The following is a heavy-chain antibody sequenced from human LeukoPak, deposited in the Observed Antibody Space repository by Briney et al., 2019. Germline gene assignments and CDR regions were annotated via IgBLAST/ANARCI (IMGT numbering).Heavy chain of an antibody. CDR2: ISSSGSTK. CDR3: ARDFLTGYFDY. D-gene: IGHD3-9*01. V-gene: IGHV3-48*02. J-gene: IGHJ4*02. CDR1: GFTFSTYN. Sequence: GWSLRLSCAASGFTFSTYNMNWVRQAPGKGLEWVSYISSSGSTKYYADSVKGRFTISRDNVKNSLFLQMNSLSDEDTAVYYCARDFLTGYFDYWGQGTLVTVSS.